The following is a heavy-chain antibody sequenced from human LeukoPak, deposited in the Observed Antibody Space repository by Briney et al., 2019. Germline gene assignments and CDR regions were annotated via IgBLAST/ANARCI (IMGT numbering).Heavy chain of an antibody. CDR3: ARVPSYGYNWFDP. J-gene: IGHJ5*02. Sequence: GSSVKVSCKASGGTFSSYAISWVRQAPGQGLEWMGGIIPIFGTANYAQKFQGRVTITTDESTSTAYMELSSLRSEDTAVYYCARVPSYGYNWFDPWGQGTLVTVSS. CDR1: GGTFSSYA. D-gene: IGHD5-18*01. CDR2: IIPIFGTA. V-gene: IGHV1-69*05.